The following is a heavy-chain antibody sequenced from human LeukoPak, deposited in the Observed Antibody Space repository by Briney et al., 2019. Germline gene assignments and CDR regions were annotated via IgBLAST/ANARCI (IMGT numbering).Heavy chain of an antibody. V-gene: IGHV3-7*01. CDR3: ARGRWLRFRYYFDY. CDR2: IKQDGSEK. D-gene: IGHD5-12*01. CDR1: GFTFSSYW. Sequence: GGSLRLSCAASGFTFSSYWMSWVRQAPGKGLEWVANIKQDGSEKYYVDSVKGRFTISRDNAKNSLYLQMNSLRAEDTAVYYCARGRWLRFRYYFDYWGQGTLVTVSS. J-gene: IGHJ4*02.